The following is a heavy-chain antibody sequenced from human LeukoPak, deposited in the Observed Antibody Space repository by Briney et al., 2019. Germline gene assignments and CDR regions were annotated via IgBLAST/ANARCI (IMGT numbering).Heavy chain of an antibody. CDR1: GFTFSSYS. D-gene: IGHD6-19*01. V-gene: IGHV3-21*01. CDR3: ARVGIAVAGTKGFDY. J-gene: IGHJ4*02. Sequence: GGSLRLSCAASGFTFSSYSMNWVRQAPGKGLEWVSSISSSSSYICYADSVKGRFTISRDNAKNSLYLQMNSLRAEDTAVYYCARVGIAVAGTKGFDYWGQGTLVTVSS. CDR2: ISSSSSYI.